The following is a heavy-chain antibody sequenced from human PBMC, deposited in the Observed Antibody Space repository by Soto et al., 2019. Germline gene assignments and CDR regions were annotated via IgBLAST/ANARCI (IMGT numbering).Heavy chain of an antibody. CDR3: AKGKHLGGSGCYYFDY. D-gene: IGHD6-19*01. J-gene: IGHJ4*02. Sequence: SETLSLTCAISGDSVSSNSAAWNWIRQSPSRGLEWLGRTYYRSKWYNDYAVSVKSRITINPDTSKNQFALPRNTVTPEDTAVYSGAKGKHLGGSGCYYFDYWGQGTLVTVSS. V-gene: IGHV6-1*01. CDR1: GDSVSSNSAA. CDR2: TYYRSKWYN.